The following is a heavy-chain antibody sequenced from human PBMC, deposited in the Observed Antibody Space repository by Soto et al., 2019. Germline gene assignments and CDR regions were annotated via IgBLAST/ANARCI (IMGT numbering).Heavy chain of an antibody. D-gene: IGHD6-19*01. V-gene: IGHV3-30*18. J-gene: IGHJ6*02. CDR3: VKDGSSGWPYYYGMDV. CDR2: ISYDGSHT. CDR1: GFTFSSYG. Sequence: QVQLVESGGGVVQPGRSLRLSCAASGFTFSSYGMHWVRQAPGKGLEWVAVISYDGSHTYYADSVKGRFTISRDNSKNTLYLQMSSLRAEDTAVYYCVKDGSSGWPYYYGMDVWGQGTTVTVSS.